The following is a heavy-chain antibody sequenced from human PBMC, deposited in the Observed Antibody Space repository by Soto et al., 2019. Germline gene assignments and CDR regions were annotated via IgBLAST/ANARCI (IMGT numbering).Heavy chain of an antibody. CDR3: AKDNIVGATAWFDY. Sequence: GGSLRLSCAASGFTFNNYAMNWVRQAPGKGLEWVSTISSSGSSTYYADSVKGRFTISRDNSKNTLYLQMNSLRAEDTAVYYCAKDNIVGATAWFDYWGQGILVTVSS. D-gene: IGHD1-26*01. V-gene: IGHV3-23*01. J-gene: IGHJ4*02. CDR2: ISSSGSST. CDR1: GFTFNNYA.